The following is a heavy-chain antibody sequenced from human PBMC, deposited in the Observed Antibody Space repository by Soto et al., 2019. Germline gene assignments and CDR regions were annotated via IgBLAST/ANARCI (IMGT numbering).Heavy chain of an antibody. Sequence: SETLSLTCAVSGGSISSSNWWSWVRQPPGKGLEWIGEIYHSGSTNYNPSLKSRGTIPVDKSKNQFSLKTGSVTAADTAVYYCARDGYYYDSSGYYGAFDIWGQGTMVTVSS. CDR1: GGSISSSNW. CDR3: ARDGYYYDSSGYYGAFDI. D-gene: IGHD3-22*01. V-gene: IGHV4-4*02. CDR2: IYHSGST. J-gene: IGHJ3*02.